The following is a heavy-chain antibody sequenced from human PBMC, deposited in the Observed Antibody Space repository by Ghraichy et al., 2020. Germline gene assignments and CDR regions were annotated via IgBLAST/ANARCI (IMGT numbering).Heavy chain of an antibody. Sequence: SETLSLTCTVSGGSISSYYWSWIRQPAGKGLEWIGRIYTSGSTNYNPSLKSRVTMSVDTSKNQFSLKLSSVTAADTAVYYCARDRAWPDFWSGYGFDPWGQGTLVTVSS. CDR2: IYTSGST. V-gene: IGHV4-4*07. CDR3: ARDRAWPDFWSGYGFDP. D-gene: IGHD3-3*01. CDR1: GGSISSYY. J-gene: IGHJ5*02.